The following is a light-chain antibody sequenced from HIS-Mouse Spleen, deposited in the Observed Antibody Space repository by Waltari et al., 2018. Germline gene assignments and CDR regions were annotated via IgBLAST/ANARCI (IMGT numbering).Light chain of an antibody. CDR1: SSNIGNNY. Sequence: QSVLTQPPSVSAAPGQKVTISCSGSSSNIGNNYVSWYQQLPGTAPKLLIYENNKAPSGIPDRFSGSKSGTSATLGITGLQTGDEADYYCGTWDSSLSAVVFGGGTKLTVL. CDR2: ENN. V-gene: IGLV1-51*01. CDR3: GTWDSSLSAVV. J-gene: IGLJ2*01.